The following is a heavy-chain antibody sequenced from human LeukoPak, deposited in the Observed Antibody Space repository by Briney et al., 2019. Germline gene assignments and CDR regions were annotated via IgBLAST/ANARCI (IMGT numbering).Heavy chain of an antibody. CDR3: ARESVPSSVP. CDR2: INHSGST. D-gene: IGHD3-10*01. V-gene: IGHV4-34*01. CDR1: GGSFSGYY. J-gene: IGHJ5*02. Sequence: PSETLSLTCAVYGGSFSGYYWSWIRQPPGKGLEWIGEINHSGSTNYNPSLKSRVTISVDTSKNQFSLKLSSVTAADTAVYYCARESVPSSVPWGQGTLVTVSS.